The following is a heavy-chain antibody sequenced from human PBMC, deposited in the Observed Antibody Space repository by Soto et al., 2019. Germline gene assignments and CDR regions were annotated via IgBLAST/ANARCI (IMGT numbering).Heavy chain of an antibody. CDR3: ARDPTMVRGPLIAFDI. V-gene: IGHV3-21*01. Sequence: NPGGSLRLSCAASGFTFSSYSMNWVRQAPGKGLEWVSSISSSSSYIYYADSVKGRFTISRDNAKNSLYLQMNSLRAEDTAVYYCARDPTMVRGPLIAFDIWGQGTMVTVSS. CDR2: ISSSSSYI. J-gene: IGHJ3*02. D-gene: IGHD3-10*01. CDR1: GFTFSSYS.